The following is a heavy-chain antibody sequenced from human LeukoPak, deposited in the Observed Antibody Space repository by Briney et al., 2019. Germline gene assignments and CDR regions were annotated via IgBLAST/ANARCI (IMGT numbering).Heavy chain of an antibody. CDR2: IYPGDSDT. CDR3: ARGPPPDYYDSSGYPPGWFDP. J-gene: IGHJ5*02. D-gene: IGHD3-22*01. CDR1: GYSFITYW. V-gene: IGHV5-51*01. Sequence: GESLKISCKGSGYSFITYWIGWVRQMPGKGLEWMGIIYPGDSDTRYSPSFQGQVTISADKSISTAYLQWSSLKASDTAMYYWARGPPPDYYDSSGYPPGWFDPWGQGTLVTVSS.